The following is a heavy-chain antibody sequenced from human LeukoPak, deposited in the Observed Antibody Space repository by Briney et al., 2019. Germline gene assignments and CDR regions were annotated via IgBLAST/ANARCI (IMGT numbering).Heavy chain of an antibody. Sequence: GSLRLSCAASGFTFSSYGMHWVRQAPGKGLEWVAVISYDGSNKYYADSVKGRFTISRDNSKNTLYLQMNSLRAEDTAVYYCAKDGVGATLPDYWGQGTLVTVSS. CDR2: ISYDGSNK. CDR1: GFTFSSYG. CDR3: AKDGVGATLPDY. D-gene: IGHD1-26*01. J-gene: IGHJ4*02. V-gene: IGHV3-30*18.